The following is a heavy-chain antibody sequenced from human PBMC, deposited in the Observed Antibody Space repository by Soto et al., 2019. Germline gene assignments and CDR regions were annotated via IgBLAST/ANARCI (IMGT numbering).Heavy chain of an antibody. D-gene: IGHD6-19*01. V-gene: IGHV4-39*01. CDR3: AGSFASSGPRGWFDP. Sequence: QLQLQESGPGLVKPSETLSLTCTVSGGSISSSSYYWGWIRQPPGKGLEWIGSIYYSGSTYDNPSLKSRVPIAVDTSKNQFSLELSSGPAADTVLYYCAGSFASSGPRGWFDPWGQGTLVTLSS. J-gene: IGHJ5*01. CDR2: IYYSGST. CDR1: GGSISSSSYY.